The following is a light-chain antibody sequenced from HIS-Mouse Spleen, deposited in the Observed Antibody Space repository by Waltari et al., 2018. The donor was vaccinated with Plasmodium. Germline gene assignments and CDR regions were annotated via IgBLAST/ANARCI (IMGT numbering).Light chain of an antibody. CDR3: SSYTSSSTLNYV. J-gene: IGLJ1*01. CDR1: SRDVGGYNY. V-gene: IGLV2-14*03. Sequence: QSALTQPASVSGSPGQSITISCTGTSRDVGGYNYVSWSQQHPGKAPKLRIYDVSNRPSGVSNRFSGSKSGNTASLTISGLQAEDEADYYCSSYTSSSTLNYVFGTGTKVTVL. CDR2: DVS.